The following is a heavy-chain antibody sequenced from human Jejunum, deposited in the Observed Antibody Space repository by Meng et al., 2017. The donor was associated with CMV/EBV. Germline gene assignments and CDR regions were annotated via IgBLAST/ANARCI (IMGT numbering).Heavy chain of an antibody. CDR1: GVTVSSNY. Sequence: SGVTVSSNYISWVRQAPGKGLEWVSVIYSGGSTYYADSVKGRFTISRDNSKSTLYLQMNSLRAEDTAVYYCAFTRAPYCGGACFDYWGQRTLVTVSS. J-gene: IGHJ4*02. CDR3: AFTRAPYCGGACFDY. CDR2: IYSGGST. V-gene: IGHV3-53*01. D-gene: IGHD2-21*01.